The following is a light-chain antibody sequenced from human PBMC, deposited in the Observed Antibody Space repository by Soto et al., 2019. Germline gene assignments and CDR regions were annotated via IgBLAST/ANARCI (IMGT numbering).Light chain of an antibody. CDR3: EQYGGAPIS. Sequence: TLTQANLAVSPRKRTISSCRTSQSVSSNLAWYQQKPGQAPRLLISGASSRAICIPDRFSGSGCATDLALIISRFSPEECALYFCEQYGGAPISLGEGTRLEIK. CDR2: GAS. J-gene: IGKJ5*01. CDR1: QSVSSN. V-gene: IGKV3-20*01.